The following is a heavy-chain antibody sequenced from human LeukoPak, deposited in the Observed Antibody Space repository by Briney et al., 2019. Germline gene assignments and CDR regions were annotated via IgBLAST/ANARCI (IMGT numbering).Heavy chain of an antibody. V-gene: IGHV4-61*01. J-gene: IGHJ4*02. CDR3: ARARDCSGGSCYSRYFDY. D-gene: IGHD2-15*01. CDR1: GGSVSSGSYY. Sequence: PSETLSLTCTASGGSVSSGSYYWSWIRQPPGKGLEWIGYIYYSGSTNYNPSLKSRVTISVDTSKNQFSLKLSSVTAADTAVYYCARARDCSGGSCYSRYFDYWGQGTLVTVSS. CDR2: IYYSGST.